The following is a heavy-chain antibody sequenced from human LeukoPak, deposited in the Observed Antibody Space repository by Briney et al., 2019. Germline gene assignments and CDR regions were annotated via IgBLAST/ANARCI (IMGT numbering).Heavy chain of an antibody. D-gene: IGHD2-15*01. J-gene: IGHJ6*03. CDR2: INPSGGST. CDR3: ARDSVAATPYYYYYMDV. V-gene: IGHV1-46*01. CDR1: GGTFTSYY. Sequence: ASVKVSCKASGGTFTSYYMHWVRQAPGQGLEWMGIINPSGGSTSYAQKFQGRVTMTRDTSTSTVYMELSSLRSEDTAVYYCARDSVAATPYYYYYMDVWGKGTTVTISS.